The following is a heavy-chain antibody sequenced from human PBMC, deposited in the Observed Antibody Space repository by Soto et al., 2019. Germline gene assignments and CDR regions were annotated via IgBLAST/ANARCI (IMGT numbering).Heavy chain of an antibody. J-gene: IGHJ4*02. Sequence: GALRLTCAASGFTVSDYYMNWIRQTPGKGLELVSHISGSSTYTKYADSVKGRFTISREKAKNSLYLQMNSLRAEDTAVYYCAREQGTYCYXWGQGTLFTVSX. CDR3: AREQGTYCYX. CDR1: GFTVSDYY. D-gene: IGHD2-15*01. V-gene: IGHV3-11*06. CDR2: ISGSSTYT.